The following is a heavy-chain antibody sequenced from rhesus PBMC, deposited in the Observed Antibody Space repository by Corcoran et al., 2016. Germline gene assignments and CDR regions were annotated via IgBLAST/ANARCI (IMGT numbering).Heavy chain of an antibody. J-gene: IGHJ5-1*01. D-gene: IGHD2-33*01. CDR1: GGSFSSYW. CDR2: NNANSGST. V-gene: IGHV4-80*01. CDR3: ARYGPDQSGYNRFDV. Sequence: QVQLQESGPAVVKPSETLSLTCAVSGGSFSSYWWSWIRQPPGTGLEWIGENNANSGSTNYNPSRKSRVTIAKDASKNQLSLRLSYVTAADTAVYYCARYGPDQSGYNRFDVWGPGVLVTVSS.